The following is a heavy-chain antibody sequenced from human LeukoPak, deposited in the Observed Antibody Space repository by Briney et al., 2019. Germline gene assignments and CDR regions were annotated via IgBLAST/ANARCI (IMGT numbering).Heavy chain of an antibody. CDR2: IIPIFGTA. J-gene: IGHJ4*02. V-gene: IGHV1-69*05. CDR1: GGTFSSYA. Sequence: ASVKVSCKASGGTFSSYAISWVRQAPGQGLEWMGRIIPIFGTANYAQKFQGRVTITTDESTSTAYMELSSLRSEDTVVYYCARTYCSGGSCYRDDYWGQGTLVTVSS. D-gene: IGHD2-15*01. CDR3: ARTYCSGGSCYRDDY.